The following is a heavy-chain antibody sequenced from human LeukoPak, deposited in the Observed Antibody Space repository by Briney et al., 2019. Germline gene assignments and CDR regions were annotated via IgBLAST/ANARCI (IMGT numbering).Heavy chain of an antibody. CDR2: INPSGGST. CDR1: GYTFTSYN. Sequence: ASVKVSCKASGYTFTSYNMHWVRQAPAQGLEWMGIINPSGGSTSYAQKFQGKVTMTRDTSKSTVYMELSSLSTEATAASYCARGSRMSVPWGDGALVSVSS. CDR3: ARGSRMSVP. J-gene: IGHJ5*02. V-gene: IGHV1-46*03. D-gene: IGHD3-10*01.